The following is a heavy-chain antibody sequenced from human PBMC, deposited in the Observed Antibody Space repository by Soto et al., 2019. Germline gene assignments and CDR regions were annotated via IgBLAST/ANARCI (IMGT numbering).Heavy chain of an antibody. V-gene: IGHV4-34*01. D-gene: IGHD2-2*01. CDR3: ARGGCSSTSCYLPA. J-gene: IGHJ5*02. CDR2: INHSGTT. Sequence: SETMSLTCAVYGGSFSDYYGNWIRQPPGRGLEWIGEINHSGTTNYNPSLKSRVTISVDTSKNQFSLKVSSVTAADTAVYYCARGGCSSTSCYLPAWGQGTPFTVS. CDR1: GGSFSDYY.